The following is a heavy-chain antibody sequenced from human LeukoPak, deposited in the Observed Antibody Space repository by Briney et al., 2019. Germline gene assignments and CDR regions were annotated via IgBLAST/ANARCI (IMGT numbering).Heavy chain of an antibody. Sequence: SDTRSLTCAVCGESLNYYSWSWIRPSPRKGLEWIGDNFDGKTINYNPSLTSRVTISAATSSQQFSLNLKSVTAADTAVYFCASGAWATRLNSWAQGALVIVSS. CDR3: ASGAWATRLNS. J-gene: IGHJ4*02. V-gene: IGHV4-34*12. D-gene: IGHD4-23*01. CDR2: NFDGKTI. CDR1: GESLNYYS.